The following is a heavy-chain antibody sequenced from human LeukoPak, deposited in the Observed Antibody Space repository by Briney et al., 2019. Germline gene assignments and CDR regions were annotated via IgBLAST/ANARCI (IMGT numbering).Heavy chain of an antibody. CDR3: ARSWYFDL. J-gene: IGHJ2*01. CDR1: GFTFSSNV. V-gene: IGHV3-23*01. CDR2: TTGSGATT. Sequence: PGGSLRLSCAASGFTFSSNVMTWVRQAPGKGLEWVTTTTGSGATTDYADSVKGRFTISRDNSKNTLSLQMNSLRAEDTAVYYCARSWYFDLWGRGTLVTVSS.